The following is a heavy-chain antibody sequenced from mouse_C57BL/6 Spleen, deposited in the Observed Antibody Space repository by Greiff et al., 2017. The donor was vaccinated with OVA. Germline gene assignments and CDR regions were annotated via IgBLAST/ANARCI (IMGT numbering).Heavy chain of an antibody. CDR2: INPNNGGT. J-gene: IGHJ2*01. V-gene: IGHV1-18*01. CDR1: GYTFTDYN. CDR3: ARRDIYYDYDLDY. D-gene: IGHD2-4*01. Sequence: EVKVVESGPELVKPGASVKIPCKASGYTFTDYNMDWVKQSHGKSLEWIGDINPNNGGTIYNQKFKGKATLTVDKSSSTAYMELRSLTSEDTAVYYCARRDIYYDYDLDYWGQGTTLTVSS.